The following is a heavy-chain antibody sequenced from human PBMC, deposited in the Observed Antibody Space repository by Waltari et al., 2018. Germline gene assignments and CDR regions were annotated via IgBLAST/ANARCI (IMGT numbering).Heavy chain of an antibody. Sequence: QVQLVVSGGGVVQTCRSLRLSVAVSGFTFSSYGMHWVRQAPGKGLEWVAVISYDGSNKYYADSVKDRFTISSDNSKNTLYLQMISLRGEDTAVYYCAKDLAAGFDYWGQGTLVTVSS. J-gene: IGHJ4*02. CDR2: ISYDGSNK. CDR3: AKDLAAGFDY. D-gene: IGHD6-13*01. CDR1: GFTFSSYG. V-gene: IGHV3-30*18.